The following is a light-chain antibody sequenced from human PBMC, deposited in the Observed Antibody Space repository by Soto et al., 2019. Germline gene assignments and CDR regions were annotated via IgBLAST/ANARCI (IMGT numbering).Light chain of an antibody. Sequence: EIVLTQSPGTLVLSPGDRATLSCRASQSVSSSYLAWYQQKPCQAPRLLIYGASSRATGIPARFSGSGSGTEFTPTISSLQSEDFAVYYGQQYNNWPPITFGQGTRLEIK. CDR1: QSVSSSY. CDR3: QQYNNWPPIT. CDR2: GAS. V-gene: IGKV3-15*01. J-gene: IGKJ5*01.